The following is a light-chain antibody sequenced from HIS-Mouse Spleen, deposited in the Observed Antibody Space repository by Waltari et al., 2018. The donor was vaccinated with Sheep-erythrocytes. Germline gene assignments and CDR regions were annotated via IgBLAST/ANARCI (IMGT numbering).Light chain of an antibody. CDR2: EGS. CDR1: RSDVGSYNL. Sequence: QSALTQPASVSGSPGQSITISCPGTRSDVGSYNLVSWYQQHPGKAPKLMIYEGSKRASGVSNRFSGSKSGNTASLTISGLQAEDEADYYCCSYAGSSTLVFGGGTKLTVL. CDR3: CSYAGSSTLV. V-gene: IGLV2-23*01. J-gene: IGLJ2*01.